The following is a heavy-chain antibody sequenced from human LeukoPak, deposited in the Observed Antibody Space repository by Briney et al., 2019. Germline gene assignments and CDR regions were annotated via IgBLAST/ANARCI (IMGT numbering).Heavy chain of an antibody. V-gene: IGHV3-30-3*01. CDR1: GFTFSSYA. D-gene: IGHD3-10*01. J-gene: IGHJ6*02. CDR2: ISYDGSNK. CDR3: ARDSFGGYYYGMDV. Sequence: GGSLRLSCAASGFTFSSYAMHWVCQAPGKGLEWVAVISYDGSNKYYADSVKGRFTISRDNSKNTLYLQMNSLRAEDTAVYYCARDSFGGYYYGMDVWGQGTTVTVSS.